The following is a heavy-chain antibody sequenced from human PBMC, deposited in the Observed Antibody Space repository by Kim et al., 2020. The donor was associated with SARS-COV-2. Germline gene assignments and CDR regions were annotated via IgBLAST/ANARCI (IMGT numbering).Heavy chain of an antibody. CDR3: ARDYYYGSGSYGVLWFDP. CDR1: GYTFTSYA. J-gene: IGHJ5*02. CDR2: INAGNGNT. D-gene: IGHD3-10*01. V-gene: IGHV1-3*01. Sequence: ASVKVSCKASGYTFTSYAMHWVRQAPGQRLEWMGWINAGNGNTKYSQKFQGRVTITRDTSASTAYMELSSLRSEDTAVDYCARDYYYGSGSYGVLWFDPWGQGTLVTVSS.